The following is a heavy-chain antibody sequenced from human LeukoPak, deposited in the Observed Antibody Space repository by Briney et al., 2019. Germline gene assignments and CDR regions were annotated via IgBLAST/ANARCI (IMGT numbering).Heavy chain of an antibody. CDR1: GGSISSSSYY. CDR3: ARIQLWVDY. J-gene: IGHJ4*02. Sequence: SETLSLTCTVSGGSISSSSYYWGWIRQPPGKGLEWIGSIYYSGSTYYNPSLKSRVTISVDTSKNQFSLKPGSVTAADTAMYYCARIQLWVDYWGQGTLVTVSS. D-gene: IGHD5-18*01. CDR2: IYYSGST. V-gene: IGHV4-39*01.